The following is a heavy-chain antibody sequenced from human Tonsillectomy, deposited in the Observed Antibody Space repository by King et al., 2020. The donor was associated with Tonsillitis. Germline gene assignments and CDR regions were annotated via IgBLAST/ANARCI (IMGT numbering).Heavy chain of an antibody. D-gene: IGHD3-22*01. V-gene: IGHV3-11*01. CDR1: GFTFSDYS. CDR2: IGGSGSPI. J-gene: IGHJ6*02. CDR3: ARDAEYYYDSSVKWALGLDV. Sequence: VQLVESGGGLVKPGGSLRLSCAASGFTFSDYSMSWIRQAPGKGLDCVSYIGGSGSPIYYAESGKGRFTISRDNAKNSLFLQMNSLRAEDTAIYYCARDAEYYYDSSVKWALGLDVWGQGTTVTVSS.